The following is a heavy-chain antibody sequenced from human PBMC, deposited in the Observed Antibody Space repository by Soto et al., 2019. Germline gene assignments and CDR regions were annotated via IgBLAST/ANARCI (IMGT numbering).Heavy chain of an antibody. CDR3: ARDPHQSGGLGYNWFDP. V-gene: IGHV1-18*01. Sequence: GASVKVSCKASGDTFTSYGISWVRQAPGQGLEWMGWISAYNGNTNYAQKLQGRVTMTTDTSTSTAYMELRSLRSDDTAVYYCARDPHQSGGLGYNWFDPWGQGTLVTVSS. CDR2: ISAYNGNT. J-gene: IGHJ5*02. CDR1: GDTFTSYG. D-gene: IGHD1-26*01.